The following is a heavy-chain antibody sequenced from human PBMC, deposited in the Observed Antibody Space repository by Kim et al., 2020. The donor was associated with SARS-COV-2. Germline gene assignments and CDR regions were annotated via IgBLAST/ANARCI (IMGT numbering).Heavy chain of an antibody. J-gene: IGHJ4*02. CDR3: ARVLTTGCPSFHY. Sequence: ASVKVSCKASGYTFTTYALHWVRQAPGQRLEWMGWINTVNGDTRYSETFQDRVTISRDTSASTVYMELNSLTSEDTAVYYCARVLTTGCPSFHYWGQGTLVTVSS. V-gene: IGHV1-3*04. CDR1: GYTFTTYA. D-gene: IGHD2-8*01. CDR2: INTVNGDT.